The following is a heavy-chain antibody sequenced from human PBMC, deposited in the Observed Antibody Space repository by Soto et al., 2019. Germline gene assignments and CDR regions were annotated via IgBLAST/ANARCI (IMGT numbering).Heavy chain of an antibody. CDR3: ARVLRYFDWTPDAFDI. CDR2: IYYSGST. V-gene: IGHV4-59*01. J-gene: IGHJ3*02. D-gene: IGHD3-9*01. Sequence: SETLSLTCTVSGGSSSSYYWSWIRQPPGKGLEWIGYIYYSGSTNYNPSLKSRVTISVDTSKNQFSLKLSSVTAADTAVYYCARVLRYFDWTPDAFDIWGQGTMVTVSS. CDR1: GGSSSSYY.